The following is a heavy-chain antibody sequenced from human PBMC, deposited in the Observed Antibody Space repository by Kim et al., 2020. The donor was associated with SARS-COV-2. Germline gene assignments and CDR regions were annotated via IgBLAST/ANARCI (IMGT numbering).Heavy chain of an antibody. CDR2: IKSKTDGGTT. V-gene: IGHV3-15*01. J-gene: IGHJ6*04. D-gene: IGHD6-19*01. CDR1: GFTFSNAW. CDR3: TTTGRKAVAGLYYYGMDV. Sequence: GGSLRLSCAASGFTFSNAWMSWVRQAPGKGLEWVGRIKSKTDGGTTDYAAPVKGRFTISRDDSKNTLYLQMSSLKTGDTAVYYCTTTGRKAVAGLYYYGMDVWGEGATVTVSS.